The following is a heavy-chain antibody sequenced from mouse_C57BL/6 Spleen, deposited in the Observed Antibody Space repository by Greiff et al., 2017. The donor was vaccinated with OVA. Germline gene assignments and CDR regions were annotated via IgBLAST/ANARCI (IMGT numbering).Heavy chain of an antibody. J-gene: IGHJ4*01. Sequence: EVKVEESGPGLAKPSQTLSLTCSVTGYSITSYYWNWIRKFPGNKLEYIGYISYSGSTYYNPSPKSRISITRDTSKNQYYLQLNSVTTEDTATYYCARGNYGYDDAMDYWGQGTSVTVSS. CDR1: GYSITSYY. CDR3: ARGNYGYDDAMDY. V-gene: IGHV3-8*01. D-gene: IGHD2-2*01. CDR2: ISYSGST.